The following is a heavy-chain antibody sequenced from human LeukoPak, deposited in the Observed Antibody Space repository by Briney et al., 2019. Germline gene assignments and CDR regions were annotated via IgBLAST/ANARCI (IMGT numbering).Heavy chain of an antibody. V-gene: IGHV3-21*01. CDR3: VTALYSSVHLYCDY. CDR2: ISSSSSYI. CDR1: GCTFSSYS. D-gene: IGHD6-19*01. J-gene: IGHJ4*02. Sequence: GGSLRPSCAASGCTFSSYSMNWVRPAPGKGLEWVSSISSSSSYIYYADSLKGRFTISRDNAKNSLYLQMNSLRAEDTAVYYCVTALYSSVHLYCDYWGQGTLVTVSS.